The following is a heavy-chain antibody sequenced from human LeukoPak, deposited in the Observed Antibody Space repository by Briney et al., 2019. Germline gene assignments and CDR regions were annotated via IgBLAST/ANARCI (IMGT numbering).Heavy chain of an antibody. D-gene: IGHD6-19*01. CDR3: ARGLATPEDYDAFDI. V-gene: IGHV4-59*01. J-gene: IGHJ3*02. CDR2: IYYSGST. CDR1: GDSISSYY. Sequence: TSETLSLTCTVSGDSISSYYWSWIRQPPGKGLEWIGYIYYSGSTNYNPSLKSRVTISVDTSKNQFSLKLSSVTAADTAVYYCARGLATPEDYDAFDIWGQGTMVTVSS.